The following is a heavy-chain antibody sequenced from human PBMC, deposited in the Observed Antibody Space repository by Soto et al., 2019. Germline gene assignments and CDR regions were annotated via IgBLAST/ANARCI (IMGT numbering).Heavy chain of an antibody. V-gene: IGHV5-51*01. D-gene: IGHD3-3*01. J-gene: IGHJ6*02. CDR2: IYPGDSDT. CDR1: GYSFTSYW. CDR3: ARHSRYDFWSGYRDYYYGMDV. Sequence: EVQLVQSGAEVKKPGESLKISCKGSGYSFTSYWIGWVRQMPGKGLEWMGIIYPGDSDTRYSPSFQGQVTISADKSISTAYLQWSSLKASDTAMYYCARHSRYDFWSGYRDYYYGMDVWGQGTTVTVSS.